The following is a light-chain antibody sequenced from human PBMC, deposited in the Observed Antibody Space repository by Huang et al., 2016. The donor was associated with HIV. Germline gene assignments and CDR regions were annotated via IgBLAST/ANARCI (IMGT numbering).Light chain of an antibody. CDR1: QSVNRY. CDR3: QQRSNWPPIT. CDR2: DAS. Sequence: EIVLTQSPTTLSLSPGQRATLSCRASQSVNRYLAWYQQKHGQAHRLLIYDASNRATGIPARFSGSGSGTDFTRTISSLEPEDFAVYYCQQRSNWPPITFGQGTRLEIK. J-gene: IGKJ5*01. V-gene: IGKV3-11*01.